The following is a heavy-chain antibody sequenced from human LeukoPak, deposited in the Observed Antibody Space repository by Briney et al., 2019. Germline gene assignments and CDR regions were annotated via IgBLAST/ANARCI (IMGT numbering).Heavy chain of an antibody. V-gene: IGHV3-23*01. D-gene: IGHD3-10*01. CDR2: INGSGGST. CDR3: ANPYGSDY. Sequence: TGGSLRLSCAASGFTFSSYAMSWVRQAPGKGLEWVSAINGSGGSTYYADSVKGRFTISRDNSKNTLYLRMNSLRAEDTAVYYCANPYGSDYWGQGTLVTVSS. CDR1: GFTFSSYA. J-gene: IGHJ4*02.